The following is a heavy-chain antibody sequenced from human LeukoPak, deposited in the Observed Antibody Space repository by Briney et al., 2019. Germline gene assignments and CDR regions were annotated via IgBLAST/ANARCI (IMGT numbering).Heavy chain of an antibody. CDR3: AKGGYSYGVYNWFDP. D-gene: IGHD5-18*01. J-gene: IGHJ5*02. CDR2: ISWNSGSI. V-gene: IGHV3-9*01. CDR1: GFTFSSYA. Sequence: GGSLRLSCAASGFTFSSYAMSWVRQAPGKGLEWVSGISWNSGSIGYADSVKGRFTISRDNAKNSLYLQMNSLRAEDTALYYCAKGGYSYGVYNWFDPWGQGTLVTVSS.